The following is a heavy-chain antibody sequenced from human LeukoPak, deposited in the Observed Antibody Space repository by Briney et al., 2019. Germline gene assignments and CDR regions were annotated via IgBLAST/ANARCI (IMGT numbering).Heavy chain of an antibody. V-gene: IGHV4-39*07. Sequence: SETLSLTCTVSGVSVSSSNYYWAWIRQTPGKGLEWIANLYYSGTTYYNPSLRSRITMSLDTSQNQFSLTLTSVTAADTAIYYCARAPRDRGYCGATSCFEYMDVWGRGTTVTISS. CDR2: LYYSGTT. CDR3: ARAPRDRGYCGATSCFEYMDV. J-gene: IGHJ6*03. CDR1: GVSVSSSNYY. D-gene: IGHD2-2*01.